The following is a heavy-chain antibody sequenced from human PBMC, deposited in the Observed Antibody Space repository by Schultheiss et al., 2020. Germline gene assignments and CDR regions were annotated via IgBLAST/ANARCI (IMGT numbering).Heavy chain of an antibody. D-gene: IGHD3-3*01. V-gene: IGHV4-4*02. CDR1: GGSISSSNW. CDR3: ARQAYYDFWSGYYNWFDP. J-gene: IGHJ5*02. Sequence: SETLSLTCAVSGGSISSSNWWSWVRQPPGKGLEWIGEIYHSGSTNYNPSLKSRVTISVDKSKNQFSLKLSSVTAADTAVYYCARQAYYDFWSGYYNWFDPWGQGTLVTVSS. CDR2: IYHSGST.